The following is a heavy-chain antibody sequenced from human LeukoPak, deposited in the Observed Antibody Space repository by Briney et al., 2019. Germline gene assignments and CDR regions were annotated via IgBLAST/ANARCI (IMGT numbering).Heavy chain of an antibody. CDR1: GFTFSSDA. J-gene: IGHJ4*02. V-gene: IGHV3-23*01. CDR2: ISGRGGST. CDR3: AKGGHGSYTPFDY. D-gene: IGHD1-26*01. Sequence: QPRGSLRLSRAASGFTFSSDAMSWVRQAPGKGLEWVSAISGRGGSTYYADSVKGRFTISRDNSKNTLYLQMNSLRAEDTAVYYCAKGGHGSYTPFDYWGQGTLVTVSS.